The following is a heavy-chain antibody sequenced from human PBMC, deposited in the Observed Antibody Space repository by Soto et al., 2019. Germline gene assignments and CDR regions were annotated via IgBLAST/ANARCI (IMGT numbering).Heavy chain of an antibody. D-gene: IGHD3-3*01. CDR2: ISAYNGNT. CDR3: ARDAHYDFWSGYYTGMSLSHADY. CDR1: GYTFTSYG. J-gene: IGHJ4*01. Sequence: ASVKFSCKSSGYTFTSYGISWVRQAPGQGLEWMGWISAYNGNTNYAQKLQGRVTMTTDTSTSTAYMELRSLRSDDTAVYYCARDAHYDFWSGYYTGMSLSHADYWG. V-gene: IGHV1-18*04.